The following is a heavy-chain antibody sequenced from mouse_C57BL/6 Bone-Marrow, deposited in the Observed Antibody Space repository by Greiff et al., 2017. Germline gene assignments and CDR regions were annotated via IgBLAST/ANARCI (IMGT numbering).Heavy chain of an antibody. CDR3: ARSDGYYCGSSYGFAY. J-gene: IGHJ3*01. V-gene: IGHV1-53*01. D-gene: IGHD1-1*01. CDR2: INPSNGGT. CDR1: GYTFTSYW. Sequence: QVQLQQPGTELVKPGASVKLSCKASGYTFTSYWMHWVKQRPGQGLEWIGNINPSNGGTNYNEKLKSKATLTVDKSSSTAYMQLSSLTAEDSAVYYCARSDGYYCGSSYGFAYWGQGALVSVSA.